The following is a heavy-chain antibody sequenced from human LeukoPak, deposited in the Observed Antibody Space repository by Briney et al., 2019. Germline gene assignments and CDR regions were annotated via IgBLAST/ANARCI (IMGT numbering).Heavy chain of an antibody. CDR2: ISGSGAAT. CDR1: GFGFSNYA. J-gene: IGHJ4*02. V-gene: IGHV3-23*01. Sequence: GGSLRLSCAASGFGFSNYAMSWVRQAPGEGLEWVSSISGSGAATYYADSVKGRFTISRDNSKNTLYLQLNSLGAEDTAVYYCAKIAPWGAVTTTDGFDYWGQGTLVTVSS. D-gene: IGHD4-17*01. CDR3: AKIAPWGAVTTTDGFDY.